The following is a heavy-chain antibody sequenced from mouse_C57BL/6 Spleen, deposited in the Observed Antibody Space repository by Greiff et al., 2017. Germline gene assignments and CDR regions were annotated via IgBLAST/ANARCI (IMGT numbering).Heavy chain of an antibody. CDR2: IYPGDGDT. J-gene: IGHJ2*01. V-gene: IGHV1-82*01. D-gene: IGHD2-3*01. Sequence: VQLQQSGPELVKPGASVKISCKASGYAFSSSWMNWVKQRPGKGLEWIGRIYPGDGDTKYNGKFKGKATLTADKSSSTAYMLLSSLTSEDSAVYFCARSGDGYYSFDYWGQGTTLTVSS. CDR3: ARSGDGYYSFDY. CDR1: GYAFSSSW.